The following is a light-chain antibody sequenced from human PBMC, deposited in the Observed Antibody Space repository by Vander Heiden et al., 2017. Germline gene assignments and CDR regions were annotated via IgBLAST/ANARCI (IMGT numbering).Light chain of an antibody. CDR2: EVN. V-gene: IGLV2-18*02. J-gene: IGLJ1*01. Sequence: QSALTQPPSVSRSPGQSVTISCTGTSSDVGSSNRVSWYQQPPGTAPKVMIYEVNNRPSGVPDRFSGSQSGNTASLTIPGLQAEDEADYYCNSYTTSNTYVFGTGTKVTVL. CDR1: SSDVGSSNR. CDR3: NSYTTSNTYV.